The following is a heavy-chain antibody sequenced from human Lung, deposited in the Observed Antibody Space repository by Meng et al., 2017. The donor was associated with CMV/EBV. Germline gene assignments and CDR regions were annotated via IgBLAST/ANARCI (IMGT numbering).Heavy chain of an antibody. Sequence: GGSLRLSCAASGFTFSDYYMSWIRQAPGKGLEWVSYISSSGSTIYYADSVKGRFTISRDNAKNSLYLQMNSLRAEDTAVYYCARVRTRGYSGYGADAFEIWGQGTMVTVSS. CDR1: GFTFSDYY. CDR2: ISSSGSTI. D-gene: IGHD5-12*01. J-gene: IGHJ3*02. CDR3: ARVRTRGYSGYGADAFEI. V-gene: IGHV3-11*04.